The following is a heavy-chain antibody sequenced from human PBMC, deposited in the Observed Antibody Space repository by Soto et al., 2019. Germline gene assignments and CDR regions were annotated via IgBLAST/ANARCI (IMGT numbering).Heavy chain of an antibody. J-gene: IGHJ4*02. D-gene: IGHD6-19*01. V-gene: IGHV4-59*01. Sequence: SETLSLTCTVSGGSISSYYWSWIRQPPGKGLEWTGYIYYSGSTNYNPSLKSRVTISVDTSKNQFSLKLSSVTAADTAVYYCAAVRYSSGWYVSAVAVDYWGQGTLVTVSS. CDR1: GGSISSYY. CDR3: AAVRYSSGWYVSAVAVDY. CDR2: IYYSGST.